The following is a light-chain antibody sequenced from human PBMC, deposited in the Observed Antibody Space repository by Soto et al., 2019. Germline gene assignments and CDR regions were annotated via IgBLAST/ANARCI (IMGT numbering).Light chain of an antibody. V-gene: IGLV2-23*01. CDR1: SNDVGSYDL. CDR3: CSYADVTTYV. J-gene: IGLJ1*01. Sequence: QSVLTQSASVSGSPGQSITISCTGTSNDVGSYDLVSWYQQHPGKAPKLIIFEGNKRPSWVSNRFSGSKSGNTASLTIAGLQPEDEADYYCCSYADVTTYVFGNGTKLTVL. CDR2: EGN.